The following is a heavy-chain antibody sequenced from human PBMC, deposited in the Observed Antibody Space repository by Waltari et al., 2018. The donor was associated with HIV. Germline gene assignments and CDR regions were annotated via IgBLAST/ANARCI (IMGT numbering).Heavy chain of an antibody. V-gene: IGHV1-69-2*01. CDR1: GYTFTDYY. CDR3: ASLAAAVYFDA. Sequence: EVHLVQSGPEVKKPGATVKISCTVSGYTFTDYYIHWVREAPGKGLEWMGLVDPDDGETVYAEKFQGGLTFSADTSAATVSFELTGLRSDDTAIYYCASLAAAVYFDAWGQGTPLSVSS. J-gene: IGHJ4*02. CDR2: VDPDDGET. D-gene: IGHD6-13*01.